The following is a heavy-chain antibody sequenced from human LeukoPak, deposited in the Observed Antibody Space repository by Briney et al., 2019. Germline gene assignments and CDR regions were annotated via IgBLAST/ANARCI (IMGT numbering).Heavy chain of an antibody. CDR3: ARDGLGHYGSGSYYI. CDR1: GYTFTSYG. CDR2: ISAYNGNT. V-gene: IGHV1-18*01. J-gene: IGHJ4*02. D-gene: IGHD3-10*01. Sequence: ASMKVSCKASGYTFTSYGISWVRQAPGQGLEWMGWISAYNGNTNYAQKLQGRVTMTTDTSTSTAYMELRSLRSDDTAVYYCARDGLGHYGSGSYYIWGQGTLVTVSS.